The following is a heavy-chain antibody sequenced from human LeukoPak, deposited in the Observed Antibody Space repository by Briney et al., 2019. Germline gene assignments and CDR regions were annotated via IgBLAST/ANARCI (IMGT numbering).Heavy chain of an antibody. V-gene: IGHV3-23*01. CDR1: GFTFSSYW. J-gene: IGHJ3*02. D-gene: IGHD3-16*01. CDR3: AKSQFGGVFDGFDI. CDR2: ISGSGAST. Sequence: GGSLRLSCAASGFTFSSYWMHWVRQAPGKGLEWVSAISGSGASTYYADSVKGRFTISRGNSKNTLYVQMNSLRAEDTAVYYCAKSQFGGVFDGFDIWGQGTMVTVSS.